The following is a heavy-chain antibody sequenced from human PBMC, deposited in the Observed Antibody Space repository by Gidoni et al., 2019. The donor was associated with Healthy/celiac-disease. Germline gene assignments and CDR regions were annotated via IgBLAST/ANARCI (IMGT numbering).Heavy chain of an antibody. D-gene: IGHD5-12*01. J-gene: IGHJ6*02. Sequence: EVQLVQSGAEVKKPGESLRISCKGSGYSFTSYWISWVRQMPGKGLEWMGRIDPSDSYTNYSPSFQGHVTISADKSISTAYLQWSSLKASDTAMYYCASGYSGYDLGPVGMDVWGQGTTVTVSS. V-gene: IGHV5-10-1*03. CDR3: ASGYSGYDLGPVGMDV. CDR1: GYSFTSYW. CDR2: IDPSDSYT.